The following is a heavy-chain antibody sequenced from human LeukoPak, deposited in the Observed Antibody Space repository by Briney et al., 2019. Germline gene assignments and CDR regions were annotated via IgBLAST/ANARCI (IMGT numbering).Heavy chain of an antibody. V-gene: IGHV5-10-1*01. CDR1: GYRFTSYW. Sequence: GESPLISCKGSGYRFTSYWISGVRQVPGKGLEWMGRIDPSDSYTNYSPSFQGHVTISADKSISTAYLQWSSLKASDTAMYYCARHGTDGELGPWGQGTLVTVSS. J-gene: IGHJ5*02. CDR3: ARHGTDGELGP. CDR2: IDPSDSYT. D-gene: IGHD3-10*01.